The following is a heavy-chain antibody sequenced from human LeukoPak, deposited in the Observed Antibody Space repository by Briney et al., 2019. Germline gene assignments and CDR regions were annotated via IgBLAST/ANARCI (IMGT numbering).Heavy chain of an antibody. D-gene: IGHD4-17*01. CDR1: GGTFSSYA. V-gene: IGHV1-69*05. J-gene: IGHJ5*02. Sequence: SVTVSCKASGGTFSSYAISWVRQAPGQGLEWMGRIIPIFGTANYAHKFQGRITITTDESTSTAYMELSSLGSDEPGVYYLERDKATVTPEGAWVDPWGQGTLVTVSS. CDR3: ERDKATVTPEGAWVDP. CDR2: IIPIFGTA.